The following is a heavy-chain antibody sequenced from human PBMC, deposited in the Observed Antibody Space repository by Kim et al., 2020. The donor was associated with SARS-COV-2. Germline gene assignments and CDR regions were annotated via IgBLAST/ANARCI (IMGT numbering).Heavy chain of an antibody. J-gene: IGHJ4*02. CDR3: ARALSYGSGSSHFDY. Sequence: ASVKVSCKASGYTFTGYYMHWVRQAPGQGLEWMGRINPNSGGTNYAQKFQGRVTMTRDTSISTAYMELSRLRSDDTAVYYCARALSYGSGSSHFDYWGQGTLVTVSS. V-gene: IGHV1-2*06. CDR1: GYTFTGYY. CDR2: INPNSGGT. D-gene: IGHD3-10*01.